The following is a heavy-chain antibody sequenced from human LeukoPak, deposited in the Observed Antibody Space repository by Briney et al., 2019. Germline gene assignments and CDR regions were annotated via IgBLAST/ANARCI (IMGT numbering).Heavy chain of an antibody. CDR1: GGSFSGYY. CDR2: INHSGST. V-gene: IGHV4-34*01. CDR3: ARAEPRPRTTPFDY. Sequence: PSETLSLTCAVYGGSFSGYYWSWIRQPPGKGLEWIGEINHSGSTNYNPSLKSRVTISVDTSKNQFSLKLSSVTAADTAVYYCARAEPRPRTTPFDYWGQGTLVTVSS. J-gene: IGHJ4*02. D-gene: IGHD4-11*01.